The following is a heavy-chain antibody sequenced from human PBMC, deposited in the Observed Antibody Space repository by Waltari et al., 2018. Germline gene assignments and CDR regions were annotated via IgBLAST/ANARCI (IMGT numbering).Heavy chain of an antibody. Sequence: EVQLVESGRGVVRPGGPLRLTYAASVFTFADSGMSLSRQAPGKGLEWVSGINWNGGSTGYADSVKGQFTISRDNAKNSLYLQMNSLRAEDTALYHCARDPRGGYSDYWGQGTLVTVSS. D-gene: IGHD2-21*02. J-gene: IGHJ4*02. V-gene: IGHV3-20*01. CDR3: ARDPRGGYSDY. CDR2: INWNGGST. CDR1: VFTFADSG.